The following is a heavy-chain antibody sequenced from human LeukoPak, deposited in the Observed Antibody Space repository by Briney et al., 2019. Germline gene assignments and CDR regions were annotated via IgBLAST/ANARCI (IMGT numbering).Heavy chain of an antibody. V-gene: IGHV4-59*01. CDR2: LYYTGST. CDR3: ARNVGRWFDP. D-gene: IGHD1-26*01. Sequence: PSETLSLTSTVSGVSISGYYWSWLRQPPGKGLEWMGYLYYTGSTNYNPSLKSRVTISVVTSKNQFSLKLSSVTAADTAVYYCARNVGRWFDPRGQGTLVTVSS. CDR1: GVSISGYY. J-gene: IGHJ5*02.